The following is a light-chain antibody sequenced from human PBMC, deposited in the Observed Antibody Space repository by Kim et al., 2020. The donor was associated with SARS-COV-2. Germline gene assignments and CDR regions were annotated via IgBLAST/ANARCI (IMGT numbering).Light chain of an antibody. Sequence: DIQMTQSLSTLSASVGDRVTITCRASQSISSWLAWYQQKPGKAPKLLIYKASSLESGVPSRFSGSGSGTEFTLTISSLQPDDFATYYCQQYNSYSYTFGQGTTLEI. J-gene: IGKJ2*01. CDR1: QSISSW. V-gene: IGKV1-5*03. CDR2: KAS. CDR3: QQYNSYSYT.